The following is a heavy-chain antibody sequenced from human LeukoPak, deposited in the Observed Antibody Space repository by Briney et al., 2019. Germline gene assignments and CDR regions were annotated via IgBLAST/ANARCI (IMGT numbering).Heavy chain of an antibody. CDR3: ATKSIELVIIDYAFDI. D-gene: IGHD3-9*01. CDR1: GYTLTELS. CDR2: FDPEDGET. V-gene: IGHV1-24*01. J-gene: IGHJ3*02. Sequence: ASVKVSCKVSGYTLTELSMHWVRQAPGKGLEWMGGFDPEDGETIYAQKFQGRVTMTEDTSTDTAYMELSSLRSEDTAVYHCATKSIELVIIDYAFDIWGQGTMVTVSS.